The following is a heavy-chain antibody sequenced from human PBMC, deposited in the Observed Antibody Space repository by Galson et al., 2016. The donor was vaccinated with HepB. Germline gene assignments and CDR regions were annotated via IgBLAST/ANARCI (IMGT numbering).Heavy chain of an antibody. J-gene: IGHJ4*02. CDR3: ARRNLLDY. D-gene: IGHD1-14*01. Sequence: SLRLSCAVSGFTFRSYWMSWVRQAPGKGLEWVANIKLDGSEKFYVDSVKGRFTISRDNAKNSLYLQMNNLRAEKTAGYYCARRNLLDYWGQGTQVTVSS. CDR1: GFTFRSYW. CDR2: IKLDGSEK. V-gene: IGHV3-7*03.